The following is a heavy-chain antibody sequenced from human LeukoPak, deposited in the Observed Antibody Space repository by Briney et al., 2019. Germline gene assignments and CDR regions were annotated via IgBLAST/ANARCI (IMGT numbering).Heavy chain of an antibody. CDR1: GGSISRHY. CDR3: ARSPDSDRLDY. Sequence: SETLSLTCSVSGGSISRHYWSWIRQPPGPGLEWIGNILNGGKTHYHPSLKSRVTISGDTSKNQFSLKLSSVTAADTAVYYCARSPDSDRLDYWGQGTLVTVSS. CDR2: ILNGGKT. V-gene: IGHV4-59*11. D-gene: IGHD3-22*01. J-gene: IGHJ4*02.